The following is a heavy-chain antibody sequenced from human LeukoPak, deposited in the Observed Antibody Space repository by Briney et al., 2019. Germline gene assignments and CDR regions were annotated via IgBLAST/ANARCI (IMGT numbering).Heavy chain of an antibody. Sequence: PGGSLRLSCVASGFTFSSTGLHWVRQAPGKGLEWVAMISTDGTKTFYTDSMKGRLTISRDNSNNTLYLQINSLRVEDTALYYCATEGEEWTNFDYWGQGTLVIVSS. J-gene: IGHJ4*02. D-gene: IGHD3-3*01. CDR1: GFTFSSTG. CDR2: ISTDGTKT. CDR3: ATEGEEWTNFDY. V-gene: IGHV3-30*04.